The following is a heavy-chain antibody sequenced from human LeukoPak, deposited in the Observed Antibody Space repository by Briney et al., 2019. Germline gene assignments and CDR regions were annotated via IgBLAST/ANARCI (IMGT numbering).Heavy chain of an antibody. D-gene: IGHD6-19*01. J-gene: IGHJ4*02. CDR2: IGGSSSSI. CDR3: AREVAEAFDY. CDR1: EFTFSTYS. Sequence: PGGSLRLSCAASEFTFSTYSMNWVRQAPGKGLEWVSSIGGSSSSIYYADSVKGRFTISRDNAKNSLYLQMNSLRAEDTAVYYCAREVAEAFDYWGQGTLVTVSS. V-gene: IGHV3-21*01.